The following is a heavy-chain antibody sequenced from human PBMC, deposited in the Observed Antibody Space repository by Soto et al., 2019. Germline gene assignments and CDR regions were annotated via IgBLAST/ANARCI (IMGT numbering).Heavy chain of an antibody. D-gene: IGHD2-8*01. CDR2: IIPIFGTA. J-gene: IGHJ4*02. CDR3: ARDPGYCTNGVCYIAGFDY. CDR1: GGTFSSYA. V-gene: IGHV1-69*13. Sequence: EASVKVSCKASGGTFSSYAISWVRQAPGQGLEWMGGIIPIFGTANYAQKFQGRVTITADESTSTAYMELSSLRSEDTAVYYCARDPGYCTNGVCYIAGFDYWGQGTLVTVSS.